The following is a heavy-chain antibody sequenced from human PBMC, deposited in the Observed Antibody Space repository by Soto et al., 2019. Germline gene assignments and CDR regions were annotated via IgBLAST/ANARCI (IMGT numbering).Heavy chain of an antibody. D-gene: IGHD6-13*01. J-gene: IGHJ3*02. CDR1: GGSLNSSSYY. CDR2: VFYGGTT. CDR3: ARHGDSSSWYSAFDI. Sequence: QLQLQESGPGLVKPSETLSLTCTVSGGSLNSSSYYWGWIRQPTGKGLEWIGSVFYGGTTYYNPSLKSRVTISVDTSKNQFALKVSSVTAADTALYYCARHGDSSSWYSAFDIWGQGTMVTVSS. V-gene: IGHV4-39*01.